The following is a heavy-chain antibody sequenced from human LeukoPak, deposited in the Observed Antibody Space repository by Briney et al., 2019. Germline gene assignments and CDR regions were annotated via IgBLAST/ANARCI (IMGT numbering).Heavy chain of an antibody. CDR3: AGLQHNYGYAIDY. CDR1: GGSISSSSYY. D-gene: IGHD5-18*01. CDR2: IYYGGST. J-gene: IGHJ4*02. V-gene: IGHV4-39*01. Sequence: SETLSLTCTVSGGSISSSSYYWGWIRQPPGQGLEWIGSIYYGGSTYYNPSLQSRVTISVDTSKNQFSLRLSSVTAADTAVYYCAGLQHNYGYAIDYWGQGTLVPVSS.